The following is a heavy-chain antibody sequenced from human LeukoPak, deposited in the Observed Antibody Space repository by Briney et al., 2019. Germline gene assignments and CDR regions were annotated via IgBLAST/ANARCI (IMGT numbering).Heavy chain of an antibody. CDR1: GFTFSSYV. CDR2: ISGSGGST. Sequence: GGSLRLSCAASGFTFSSYVMSWVRQAPGKGLEWVSAISGSGGSTYYADSVKGRFTISRDNSKNTLYLQMNSLRAEDTAVYYCAKHRSSRGYFDYWGQGTLVTVSS. V-gene: IGHV3-23*01. CDR3: AKHRSSRGYFDY. D-gene: IGHD2-2*01. J-gene: IGHJ4*02.